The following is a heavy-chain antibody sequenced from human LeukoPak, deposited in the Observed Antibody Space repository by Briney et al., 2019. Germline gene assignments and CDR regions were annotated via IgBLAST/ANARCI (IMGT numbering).Heavy chain of an antibody. CDR1: GFTFDDYA. CDR2: ISGGGGST. CDR3: AKDLGDYVWGSYRPPPGFFDY. D-gene: IGHD3-16*02. V-gene: IGHV3-43*02. J-gene: IGHJ4*02. Sequence: PGGSLRLYCAASGFTFDDYAMHWVRQAPGHGLEWVSLISGGGGSTYYAVSVKGRFTIARDNSKNSLYLQMNSLRTEDTALYYCAKDLGDYVWGSYRPPPGFFDYWGQGTLVTVSS.